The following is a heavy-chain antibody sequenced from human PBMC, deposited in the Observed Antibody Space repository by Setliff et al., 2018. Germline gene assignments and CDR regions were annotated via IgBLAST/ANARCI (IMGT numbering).Heavy chain of an antibody. Sequence: SETLSLTCAVSGFSISSGYYWGWIRQPPGKGLEWIVNIHHSGKAYYNPSLKSRVTMSVDTSKNHVSLKLSSVTAADTAVYYCASCRYQVPYDYWGQGILVTVSS. V-gene: IGHV4-38-2*01. CDR2: IHHSGKA. CDR3: ASCRYQVPYDY. D-gene: IGHD2-2*01. CDR1: GFSISSGYY. J-gene: IGHJ4*02.